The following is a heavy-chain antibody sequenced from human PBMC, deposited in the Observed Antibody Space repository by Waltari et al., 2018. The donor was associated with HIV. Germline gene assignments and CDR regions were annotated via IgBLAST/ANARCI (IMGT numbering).Heavy chain of an antibody. CDR2: MGPNSGNT. J-gene: IGHJ6*02. V-gene: IGHV1-8*01. CDR1: GYAFATYD. Sequence: QVQLVQSGAEVKKPGASVKVSCKASGYAFATYDVNWVRQATGQGPEGMGWMGPNSGNTVYAQGFQGRVTRTRDTAISTVYMELSSLTSEDTAVYYCARGGSASMDVWGQGTTVTVSS. CDR3: ARGGSASMDV.